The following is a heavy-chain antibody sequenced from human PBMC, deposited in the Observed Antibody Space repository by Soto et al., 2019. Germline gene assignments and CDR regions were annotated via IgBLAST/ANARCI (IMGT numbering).Heavy chain of an antibody. CDR1: GGTFSSYA. CDR2: IIPIFGTA. D-gene: IGHD6-13*01. J-gene: IGHJ5*02. Sequence: QVQLVQSGADVKKPGSSVKVSCKASGGTFSSYAISWVRQATGQGLEWMGGIIPIFGTANYAQKFQGRVTITADESPSTAYMELSSLRSEDTAVYYCARVVGAAAGINWFDPWGQGTLVTVSS. CDR3: ARVVGAAAGINWFDP. V-gene: IGHV1-69*01.